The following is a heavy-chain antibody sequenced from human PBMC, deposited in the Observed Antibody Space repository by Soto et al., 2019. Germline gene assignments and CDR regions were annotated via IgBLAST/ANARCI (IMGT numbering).Heavy chain of an antibody. CDR1: GGSFSSYY. Sequence: SETLSLTCAVYGGSFSSYYWSWIRQPPGKGLEWIGEINHSGSTNYNPSLKSRVTISVDTSKNQFSLKLSSVTAADTAVYYCARAAAAALNYYYYYMDVWGKGTTVTVSS. CDR2: INHSGST. CDR3: ARAAAAALNYYYYYMDV. J-gene: IGHJ6*03. V-gene: IGHV4-34*01. D-gene: IGHD6-13*01.